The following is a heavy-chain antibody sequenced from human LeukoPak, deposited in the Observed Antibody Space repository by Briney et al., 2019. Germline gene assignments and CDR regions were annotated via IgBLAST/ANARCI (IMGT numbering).Heavy chain of an antibody. J-gene: IGHJ5*02. CDR3: ARDRGGIAARVESWFDP. D-gene: IGHD6-6*01. V-gene: IGHV4-4*07. CDR1: GGSISSYY. Sequence: SETLSLTCTVSGGSISSYYWSWIRQPAGKGLEWIGRIYTSGSTNYNPSLKSRVTMSVDTSKNQFSLKLSSVTAADTAVYYCARDRGGIAARVESWFDPWGQGTLVTVSS. CDR2: IYTSGST.